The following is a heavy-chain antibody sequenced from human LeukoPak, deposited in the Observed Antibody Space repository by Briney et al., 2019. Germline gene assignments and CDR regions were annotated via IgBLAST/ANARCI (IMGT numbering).Heavy chain of an antibody. D-gene: IGHD2-2*01. Sequence: SQTLSLTCVISGDSVSSNSVTWNWIRQSPSRGLEWLGRTYYRSTWYNDYAVSVRGRITVNPDTSKNQFSLHLNSVTPEDTAVYYCARRLTQYDCFDPWGRGILVTVSS. J-gene: IGHJ5*02. CDR2: TYYRSTWYN. CDR3: ARRLTQYDCFDP. V-gene: IGHV6-1*01. CDR1: GDSVSSNSVT.